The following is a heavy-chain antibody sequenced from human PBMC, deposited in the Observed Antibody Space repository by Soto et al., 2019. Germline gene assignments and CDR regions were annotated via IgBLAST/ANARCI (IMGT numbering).Heavy chain of an antibody. D-gene: IGHD5-12*01. CDR3: VRDSPGYSRGADD. CDR2: IKSRPAGGTT. CDR1: GFSFIDAW. Sequence: DVQLVESGGGLVQPGGSLRLTCAASGFSFIDAWMNWFRQVPGKGLEWVGHIKSRPAGGTTVYAAPVQGRFSISRDDSRNTVYLQMNSLRTEDTALYYCVRDSPGYSRGADDWGQGTLVTVSS. V-gene: IGHV3-15*07. J-gene: IGHJ4*02.